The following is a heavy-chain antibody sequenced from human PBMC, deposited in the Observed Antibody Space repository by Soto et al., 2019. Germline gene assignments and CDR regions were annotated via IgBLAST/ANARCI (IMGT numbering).Heavy chain of an antibody. Sequence: SVKVSCKASGGTFSSYAISWVRQAPGQGLEWMGGIIPIFGTANYAQKFQGRVTITADKSTSTAYMELSSLRSEDTAVYYCARARYSGYDFHYYYGMDVWGQGTTVTVSS. J-gene: IGHJ6*02. D-gene: IGHD5-12*01. CDR1: GGTFSSYA. CDR3: ARARYSGYDFHYYYGMDV. CDR2: IIPIFGTA. V-gene: IGHV1-69*06.